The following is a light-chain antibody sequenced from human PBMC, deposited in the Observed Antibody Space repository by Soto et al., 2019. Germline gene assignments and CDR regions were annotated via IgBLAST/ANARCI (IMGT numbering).Light chain of an antibody. CDR1: SSNIGAGYD. J-gene: IGLJ2*01. V-gene: IGLV1-40*01. Sequence: QSVLTQPPSVSGAPGQRVTISCTGSSSNIGAGYDVHWYQQLPGTAPKLLIYGNSNRPSGVPDRFSGSKSGTSACLAITGLKAEDEADYYCQSYDSSLSGVVFGGGTKLTVL. CDR2: GNS. CDR3: QSYDSSLSGVV.